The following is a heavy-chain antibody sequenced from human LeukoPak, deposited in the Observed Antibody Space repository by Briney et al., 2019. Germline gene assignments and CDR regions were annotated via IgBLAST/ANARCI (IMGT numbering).Heavy chain of an antibody. Sequence: GGSLGLSCAASGFTFDDYVMHWVRQAPGKGLEWVSGISWNSGSIGYADSVKGRFTISRDNAKNSLYLQMNSLRAEDMALYYCAKAGGIAEPYYFDYWGQGTLVTVSS. D-gene: IGHD6-13*01. V-gene: IGHV3-9*03. CDR2: ISWNSGSI. CDR3: AKAGGIAEPYYFDY. CDR1: GFTFDDYV. J-gene: IGHJ4*02.